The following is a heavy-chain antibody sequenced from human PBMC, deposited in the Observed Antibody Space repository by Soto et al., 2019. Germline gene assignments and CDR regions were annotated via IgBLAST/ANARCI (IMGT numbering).Heavy chain of an antibody. Sequence: SETLCLTSRGAGCNISSYCWSWIRQPPGKGLEWIGYIYYNVNTNYNPSLKSRVTISVDTSKNQFSLKLSSVTAADTAVYYCARHETLHGDSDYWGQGTLVTVSS. CDR2: IYYNVNT. CDR1: GCNISSYC. D-gene: IGHD4-17*01. CDR3: ARHETLHGDSDY. V-gene: IGHV4-59*08. J-gene: IGHJ4*02.